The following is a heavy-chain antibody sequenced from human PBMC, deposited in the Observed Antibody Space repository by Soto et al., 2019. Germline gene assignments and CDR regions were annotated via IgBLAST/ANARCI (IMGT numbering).Heavy chain of an antibody. Sequence: PSQTLSLTCAISGDSVSSNSAAWNWIRQSPSRGLEWLGRTYYRSKWYNDYAVSVKSRITINPDTSMNQFSLQLNFVTPEDTAVYYCARAALWELLEDNWFDPWGQGTLVTVSS. CDR1: GDSVSSNSAA. V-gene: IGHV6-1*01. CDR2: TYYRSKWYN. D-gene: IGHD1-26*01. J-gene: IGHJ5*02. CDR3: ARAALWELLEDNWFDP.